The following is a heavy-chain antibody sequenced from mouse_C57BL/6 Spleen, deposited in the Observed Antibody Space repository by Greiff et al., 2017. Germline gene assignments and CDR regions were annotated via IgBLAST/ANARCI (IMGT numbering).Heavy chain of an antibody. J-gene: IGHJ4*01. Sequence: QVQLKQSGAELMKPGASVKLSCKATGYTFTGYWIEWVKQRPGHGLEWIGEILPGSGSTNYNEKFKGKATFTADTSSNTAYMQLSSLTTEDSSIYYWARSGIYYDYDVYSMDYWGQGTSVTVSS. CDR2: ILPGSGST. D-gene: IGHD2-4*01. V-gene: IGHV1-9*01. CDR3: ARSGIYYDYDVYSMDY. CDR1: GYTFTGYW.